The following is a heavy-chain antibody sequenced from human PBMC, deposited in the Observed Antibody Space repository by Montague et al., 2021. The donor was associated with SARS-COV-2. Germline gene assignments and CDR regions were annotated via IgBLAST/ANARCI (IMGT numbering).Heavy chain of an antibody. CDR2: INHRGTS. J-gene: IGHJ4*02. Sequence: SETLSLTCAVYGGSFSDNYWSWIRKPPGKGLEWIGEINHRGTSNYNPFLKSRVSISVDTSKNQFSLYLGSATAADTAVYYCARGRQHFNMIVVVMTGGEYYFDYWGQGTLVTVSS. CDR3: ARGRQHFNMIVVVMTGGEYYFDY. D-gene: IGHD3-22*01. CDR1: GGSFSDNY. V-gene: IGHV4-34*01.